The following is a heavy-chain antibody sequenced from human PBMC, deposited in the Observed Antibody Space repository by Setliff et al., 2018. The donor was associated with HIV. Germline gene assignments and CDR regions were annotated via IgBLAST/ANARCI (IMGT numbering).Heavy chain of an antibody. CDR2: IIPIFGTP. CDR3: ARGGVYYYDSSGWSMDY. D-gene: IGHD3-22*01. V-gene: IGHV1-69*13. Sequence: GASVKVSCKASGYTFSNYYVHWVRQAPGQGLEWMGGIIPIFGTPNYAQKFQGRVTITADESTSTAYMELSSLRSEDTAVYYCARGGVYYYDSSGWSMDYWGQGTLVTVSS. CDR1: GYTFSNYY. J-gene: IGHJ4*02.